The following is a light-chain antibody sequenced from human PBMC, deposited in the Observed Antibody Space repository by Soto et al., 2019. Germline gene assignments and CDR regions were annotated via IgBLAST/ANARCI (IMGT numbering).Light chain of an antibody. CDR1: QNIGSS. J-gene: IGKJ2*01. CDR3: QQHNDYSAVT. Sequence: DIQMTQSPSTLSASVGDRVTITCRASQNIGSSLAWYQHRPGKAPKLLIFDASTLQTGVPSRFSGSGFGTEFTLTFTGLQPDDFATYYCQQHNDYSAVTFGQGTKLEIK. V-gene: IGKV1-5*01. CDR2: DAS.